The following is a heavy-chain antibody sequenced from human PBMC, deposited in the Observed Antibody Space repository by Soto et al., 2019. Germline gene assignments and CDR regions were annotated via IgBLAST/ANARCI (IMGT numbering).Heavy chain of an antibody. V-gene: IGHV3-74*01. CDR3: AKDYDILTGPRAFDI. CDR2: INSDGSST. D-gene: IGHD3-9*01. CDR1: GFTFSSYW. Sequence: GGSLRLSCAASGFTFSSYWMHWVRQAPGKGLVWVSRINSDGSSTSYADSVKGRFTISRDNAKNTLYLQMNSLRAEDTAVYYCAKDYDILTGPRAFDIWGQGTMVTVSS. J-gene: IGHJ3*02.